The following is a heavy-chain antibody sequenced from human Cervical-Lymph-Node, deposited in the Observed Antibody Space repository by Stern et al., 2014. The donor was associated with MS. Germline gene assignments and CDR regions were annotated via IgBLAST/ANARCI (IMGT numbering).Heavy chain of an antibody. Sequence: VQLVQSGGGLVQPGGSLRLSCAASGFTFSSYVMSWVRQAPGKGLAWVSAISGSGVSTPYADSVEGRFTVSRDNSKNMMYLQMNSLRAEDTAVYYCAKAPDYDDLWVPYRLASYFDCWGQGTLVPVSS. CDR2: ISGSGVST. D-gene: IGHD3-16*02. CDR3: AKAPDYDDLWVPYRLASYFDC. J-gene: IGHJ4*02. CDR1: GFTFSSYV. V-gene: IGHV3-23*04.